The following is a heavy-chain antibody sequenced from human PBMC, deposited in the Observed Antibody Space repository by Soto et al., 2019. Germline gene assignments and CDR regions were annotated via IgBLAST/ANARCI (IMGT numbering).Heavy chain of an antibody. Sequence: LSLTCTVSGGSISSYYWGWIRQSPGKGLEWIGYIHYSGSTKSNPSLKSRVTISVDTSRNQVSLKLSSVTAADSAVYFCARARYQLLHPYYYGMDVWGQGTTVTVSS. V-gene: IGHV4-59*01. CDR2: IHYSGST. CDR1: GGSISSYY. J-gene: IGHJ6*02. CDR3: ARARYQLLHPYYYGMDV. D-gene: IGHD2-2*01.